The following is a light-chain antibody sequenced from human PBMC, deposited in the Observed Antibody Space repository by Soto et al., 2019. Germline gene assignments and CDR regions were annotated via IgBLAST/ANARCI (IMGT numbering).Light chain of an antibody. V-gene: IGLV2-14*03. CDR1: SSDIGAYNY. J-gene: IGLJ2*01. Sequence: QSVLTQPASVSGSPGQSITISCTGTSSDIGAYNYVSWYQHHPGKAPKLMIYDVTNRPSGVSNRFSGSKSGNTASLTISGLQAEDEADYYCSSYTTRTTLVIFGGGTKLTVL. CDR3: SSYTTRTTLVI. CDR2: DVT.